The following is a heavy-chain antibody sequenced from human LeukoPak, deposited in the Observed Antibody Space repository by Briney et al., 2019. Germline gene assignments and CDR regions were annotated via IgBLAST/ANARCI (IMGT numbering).Heavy chain of an antibody. CDR2: ISGSGGST. CDR1: GFTFSSYA. CDR3: AKDPPQYCSGGSCFNWFDP. J-gene: IGHJ5*02. V-gene: IGHV3-23*01. Sequence: GGSLRLSCAASGFTFSSYAVSWVRQAPGKGLEWVSAISGSGGSTYYADSVKGRFTISRDNSKNTLYLQMNSLRAEDTAVYYCAKDPPQYCSGGSCFNWFDPWGQGTLVTVSS. D-gene: IGHD2-15*01.